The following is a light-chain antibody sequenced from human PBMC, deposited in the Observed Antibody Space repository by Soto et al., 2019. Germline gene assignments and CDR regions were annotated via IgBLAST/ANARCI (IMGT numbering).Light chain of an antibody. V-gene: IGLV2-8*01. CDR2: EVF. Sequence: QSALTQPPSASGSPGQSVTISCTGTSSDVGDYNFVSWYQQHPGKAPKLMIYEVFKRPSGVPDRFSGSKSGNTASLTVSGLQAEDEADYYCSSNAGSSYVFGTGTKLTVL. J-gene: IGLJ1*01. CDR3: SSNAGSSYV. CDR1: SSDVGDYNF.